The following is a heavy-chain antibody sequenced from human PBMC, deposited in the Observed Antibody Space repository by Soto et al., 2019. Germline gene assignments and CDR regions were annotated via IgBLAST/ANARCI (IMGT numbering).Heavy chain of an antibody. CDR2: VSAGGDMT. Sequence: DVHLLESGGDLVQPGGSLRLSCAASGVTFSSYAMSWVRQAPGKGLEWVSSVSAGGDMTYYSDSVKGRFTISRDNSNNALFVQMNSLRAEDTALYYCARGDRGGSGSPASYYYSGLDVWGQGTTVTVSS. D-gene: IGHD3-10*01. CDR1: GVTFSSYA. V-gene: IGHV3-23*01. CDR3: ARGDRGGSGSPASYYYSGLDV. J-gene: IGHJ6*02.